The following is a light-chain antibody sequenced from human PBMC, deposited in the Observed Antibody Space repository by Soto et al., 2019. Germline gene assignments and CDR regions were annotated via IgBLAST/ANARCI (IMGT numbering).Light chain of an antibody. CDR1: SRDIGYYNY. CDR2: EAS. V-gene: IGLV2-14*01. J-gene: IGLJ3*02. CDR3: SSYTTSNTLV. Sequence: QSALTQPASVSGSPGQSITISCTGTSRDIGYYNYVSWYQQHPGKAPKLLIYEASSRPSGVSDRFSGSKSGNTASLTISGLQIEDETDYYCSSYTTSNTLVFGGGTKLTVL.